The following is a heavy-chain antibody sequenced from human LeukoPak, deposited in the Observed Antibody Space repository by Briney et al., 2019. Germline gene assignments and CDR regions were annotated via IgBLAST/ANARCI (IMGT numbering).Heavy chain of an antibody. CDR2: IKQDGSEK. CDR3: ARVAAAGKGFDH. D-gene: IGHD6-13*01. J-gene: IGHJ4*02. Sequence: PGGSLRLSCAASGFSLSSYWMTWVRQAPGKGLEWVANIKQDGSEKNYVDSVKGRFTISRENAKNSLYLQMNSLRAGDTAVYYCARVAAAGKGFDHWGQGTLVTVSS. V-gene: IGHV3-7*01. CDR1: GFSLSSYW.